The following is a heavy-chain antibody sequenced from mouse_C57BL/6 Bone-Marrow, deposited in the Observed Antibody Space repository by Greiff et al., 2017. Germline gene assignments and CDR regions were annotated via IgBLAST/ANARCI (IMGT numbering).Heavy chain of an antibody. Sequence: EVQLQESGGGLVQPGGSMKLSCAASGFTFSDAWMDWVRQSPEKGLEWVAEIRNKANNPATYYAESVKGRFTISRDDSKSSVYLQMNSLRAEDAGIYYCTRGAAWFAYWGQGTLVTVSA. D-gene: IGHD6-1*01. V-gene: IGHV6-6*01. CDR2: IRNKANNPAT. J-gene: IGHJ3*01. CDR3: TRGAAWFAY. CDR1: GFTFSDAW.